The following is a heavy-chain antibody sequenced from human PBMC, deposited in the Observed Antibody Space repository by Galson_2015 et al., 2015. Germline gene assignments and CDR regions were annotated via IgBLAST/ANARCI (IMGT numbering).Heavy chain of an antibody. CDR3: ARARPNGYCSSTSCYKPMNYFDY. D-gene: IGHD2-2*02. Sequence: SVKVSCKASGYTFTSYYMHWVRQAPGQGLEWVGIINPSGGSTSYAQKFQGRVTMTRDTSTSTVYMELSSLRSEDTAVYYCARARPNGYCSSTSCYKPMNYFDYWGQGTLVTVSS. V-gene: IGHV1-46*01. J-gene: IGHJ4*02. CDR2: INPSGGST. CDR1: GYTFTSYY.